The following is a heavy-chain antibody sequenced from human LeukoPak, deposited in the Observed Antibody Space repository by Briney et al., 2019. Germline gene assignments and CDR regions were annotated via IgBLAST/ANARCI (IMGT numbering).Heavy chain of an antibody. CDR2: MYYSGTT. V-gene: IGHV4-39*02. J-gene: IGHJ4*02. Sequence: SETLSLTCTVSGDSVSSNNCYWGWIRQPPGKGLEWIGSMYYSGTTYYNPSLKSRVTISVDTSKNQFSLKLSSVTAADTAVYYCAREGSVTMVRGVTLYDFDYWGQGTLVTVSS. CDR1: GDSVSSNNCY. CDR3: AREGSVTMVRGVTLYDFDY. D-gene: IGHD3-10*01.